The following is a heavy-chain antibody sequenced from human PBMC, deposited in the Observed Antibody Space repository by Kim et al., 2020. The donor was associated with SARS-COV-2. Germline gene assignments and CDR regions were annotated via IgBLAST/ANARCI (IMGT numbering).Heavy chain of an antibody. D-gene: IGHD2-2*02. J-gene: IGHJ4*02. CDR3: ARGGGCSSTSCYIIFDY. V-gene: IGHV1-69*01. Sequence: FQGRVTITADESTSTAYMGLSSLRSEDTAVYYCARGGGCSSTSCYIIFDYWGQGTLVTVSS.